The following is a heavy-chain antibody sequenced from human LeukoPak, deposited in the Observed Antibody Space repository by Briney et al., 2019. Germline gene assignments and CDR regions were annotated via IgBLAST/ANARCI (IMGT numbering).Heavy chain of an antibody. D-gene: IGHD6-19*01. CDR1: GFTFSSYG. J-gene: IGHJ4*02. Sequence: GGSLRLSCAASGFTFSSYGMSWVRQAPGKGLEWVSAISGDGATTYYADSVKGRFTISRDNSKNTLYLQMNSLTTVDTAVYYCALRVALADPGGYWGQGALVTVSS. V-gene: IGHV3-23*01. CDR3: ALRVALADPGGY. CDR2: ISGDGATT.